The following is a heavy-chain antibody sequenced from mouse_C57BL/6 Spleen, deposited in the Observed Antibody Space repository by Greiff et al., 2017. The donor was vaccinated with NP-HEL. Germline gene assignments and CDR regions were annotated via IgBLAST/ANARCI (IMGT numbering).Heavy chain of an antibody. V-gene: IGHV1-75*01. J-gene: IGHJ2*01. D-gene: IGHD1-1*01. CDR3: ASFYYYGPGFDY. CDR1: GYTFTDYY. CDR2: IFPGSGST. Sequence: QVQLQQSGPELVKPGASVKISCKASGYTFTDYYINWVKQRPGQGLEWIGWIFPGSGSTYYNEKFKGKATLTVDKSSSTAYMLLSSLTSEDSAVYFCASFYYYGPGFDYWGQGTTLTVSS.